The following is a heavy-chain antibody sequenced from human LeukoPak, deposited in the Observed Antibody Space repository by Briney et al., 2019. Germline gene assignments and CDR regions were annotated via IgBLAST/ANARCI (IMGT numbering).Heavy chain of an antibody. CDR3: ARLKFYDSTGYSPGHYMDV. Sequence: PSETLSLTCTVSGGLIYSYYWSWIRQTAGNGLEWIGRLYPGVSTNYNPSLKSRVTMSVDTSKNQFALKLSAVTAADTAVYYCARLKFYDSTGYSPGHYMDVWGKGTTATVSS. CDR1: GGLIYSYY. J-gene: IGHJ6*03. CDR2: LYPGVST. D-gene: IGHD3-22*01. V-gene: IGHV4-4*07.